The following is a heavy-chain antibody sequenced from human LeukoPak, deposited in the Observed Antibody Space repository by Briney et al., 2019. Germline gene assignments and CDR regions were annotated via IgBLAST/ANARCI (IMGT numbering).Heavy chain of an antibody. CDR1: GYTFTSYG. V-gene: IGHV1-18*01. CDR3: ARDTAILRFLEWLSPFFDY. D-gene: IGHD3-3*01. Sequence: ASVKVSYKASGYTFTSYGISWVRQAPGQGLEWMGWISAYNGNTNYAQKLQGRVTMTTDTSTSTAYMELRSLRSDDTAVYYCARDTAILRFLEWLSPFFDYWGQGTLVTVSS. J-gene: IGHJ4*02. CDR2: ISAYNGNT.